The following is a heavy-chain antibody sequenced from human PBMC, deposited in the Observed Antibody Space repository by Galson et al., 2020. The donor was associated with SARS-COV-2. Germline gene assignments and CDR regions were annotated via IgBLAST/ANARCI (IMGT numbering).Heavy chain of an antibody. V-gene: IGHV3-30-3*01. CDR2: ISYDGSNQ. Sequence: TGGSLRLSCAASGFTFSSYAMHWVRQAPGKGLEWVAVISYDGSNQYYADSVKGRFTISRDNSKNTLYLQMNSLRAEDTAVYYCARDPVITFGGVIAMGYYYGMDVWGQGTTVTVSS. D-gene: IGHD3-16*02. CDR3: ARDPVITFGGVIAMGYYYGMDV. CDR1: GFTFSSYA. J-gene: IGHJ6*02.